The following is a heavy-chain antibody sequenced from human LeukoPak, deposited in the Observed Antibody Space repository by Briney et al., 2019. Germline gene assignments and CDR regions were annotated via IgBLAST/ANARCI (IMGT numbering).Heavy chain of an antibody. D-gene: IGHD2-2*01. V-gene: IGHV3-23*01. J-gene: IGHJ4*02. CDR1: GFTFSSYA. Sequence: GGSLRLSCAASGFTFSSYAMSWVRQAPGKGLEWVSAISGSGGSTYYADSVKGRFTISRDNSKNTLYLQMNSLRAEDTAAYYCAKQVVVPAATRIAARPRYFDYWGQGTLVTVSS. CDR3: AKQVVVPAATRIAARPRYFDY. CDR2: ISGSGGST.